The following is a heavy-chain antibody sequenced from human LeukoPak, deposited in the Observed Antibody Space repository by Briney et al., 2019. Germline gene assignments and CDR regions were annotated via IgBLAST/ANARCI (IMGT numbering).Heavy chain of an antibody. Sequence: GGSLRLSCAASGFTFSSYGMHWVRQAPGKGLEWVAVISYDGSNKYYADSVKGRFTISRDNSKNTLYLQMNSLRAEGTAVYYCATGLWPGGGPGFWGQGTLVTVPS. V-gene: IGHV3-30*03. D-gene: IGHD5-18*01. J-gene: IGHJ4*02. CDR1: GFTFSSYG. CDR3: ATGLWPGGGPGF. CDR2: ISYDGSNK.